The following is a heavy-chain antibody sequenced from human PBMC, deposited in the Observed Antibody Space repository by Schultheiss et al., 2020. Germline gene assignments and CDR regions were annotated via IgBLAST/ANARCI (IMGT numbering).Heavy chain of an antibody. Sequence: SVQVSCKTSGGTFTNYAISWVRQAPGQGLEWVGGIIPIFGTANYAQKFQGRVTITADASTSTAYMVLNSLTSDETAIYYCARAGGGVAAAGYYGVDVWGQGTTVTVSS. D-gene: IGHD6-13*01. CDR1: GGTFTNYA. J-gene: IGHJ6*02. CDR3: ARAGGGVAAAGYYGVDV. CDR2: IIPIFGTA. V-gene: IGHV1-69*13.